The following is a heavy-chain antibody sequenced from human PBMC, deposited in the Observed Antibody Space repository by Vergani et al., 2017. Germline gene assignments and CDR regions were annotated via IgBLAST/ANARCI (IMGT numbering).Heavy chain of an antibody. Sequence: QVQLVQSGAEVKKPGASVKVSCKASGYTFTSYDINWVRQATGQGLEWMGWMNPNSGNTGYAQKFQGRVTMTRNTSISTAYMERSSRRSEDTAVYYCAGGTRRDFWSGYYPNWFDPWGQGTLVTVSS. CDR1: GYTFTSYD. CDR2: MNPNSGNT. CDR3: AGGTRRDFWSGYYPNWFDP. V-gene: IGHV1-8*01. D-gene: IGHD3-3*01. J-gene: IGHJ5*02.